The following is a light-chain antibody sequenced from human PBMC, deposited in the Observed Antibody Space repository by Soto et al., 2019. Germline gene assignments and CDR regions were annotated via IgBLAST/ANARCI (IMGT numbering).Light chain of an antibody. CDR3: QQYKTYPYT. CDR1: QSVSRY. V-gene: IGKV3-11*01. J-gene: IGKJ2*01. CDR2: DTS. Sequence: EIVLTQSPATLSLSPGERATLSCRASQSVSRYLAWYQQKPGQAPRLLIYDTSNRATGIPARFSGSGSGTDFTLTISSLEPEDFAVYYCQQYKTYPYTFGQGTKLEIK.